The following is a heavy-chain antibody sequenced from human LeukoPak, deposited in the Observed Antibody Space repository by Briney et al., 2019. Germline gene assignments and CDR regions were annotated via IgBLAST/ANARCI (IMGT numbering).Heavy chain of an antibody. CDR2: INPNSGGR. CDR1: GYTFTGYY. V-gene: IGHV1-2*02. Sequence: ASVKVSCKASGYTFTGYYMHWVRQAPGQGLEWMGWINPNSGGRNYAQKFQGRVSLTRDTSISTAYMELSRLTSDDTAAYYCARTRYSGSYLTDYWGQGTLVTVSS. D-gene: IGHD1-26*01. J-gene: IGHJ4*02. CDR3: ARTRYSGSYLTDY.